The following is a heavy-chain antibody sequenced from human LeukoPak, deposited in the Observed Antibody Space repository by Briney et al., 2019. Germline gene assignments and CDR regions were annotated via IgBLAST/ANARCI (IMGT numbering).Heavy chain of an antibody. CDR2: ITGSGDTT. J-gene: IGHJ4*02. CDR3: VKDYSTIAAAANPLFDY. D-gene: IGHD6-13*01. CDR1: GFTFSSHA. Sequence: GGSLRLSCVASGFTFSSHAMTWVRQAPGKGLEWVSGITGSGDTTFYADSVKGRFTISRDNSKNTLYLQMHSLRAEDTAVYYCVKDYSTIAAAANPLFDYWGQGALVTVSS. V-gene: IGHV3-23*01.